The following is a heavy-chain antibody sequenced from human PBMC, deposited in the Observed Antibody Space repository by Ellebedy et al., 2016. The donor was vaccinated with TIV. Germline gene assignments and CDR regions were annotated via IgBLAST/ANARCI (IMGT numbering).Heavy chain of an antibody. CDR2: IKQDGSEK. V-gene: IGHV3-7*01. Sequence: GESLKISXAASGFTFSSYWMSWVRQAPGKGLEWVANIKQDGSEKYYVDSVKGRFTISRDNAKNSLYLQMNSLRAEDRAVYYCARDNLGDYFFDHWGQGTLVTVSS. D-gene: IGHD2-21*02. CDR1: GFTFSSYW. J-gene: IGHJ4*02. CDR3: ARDNLGDYFFDH.